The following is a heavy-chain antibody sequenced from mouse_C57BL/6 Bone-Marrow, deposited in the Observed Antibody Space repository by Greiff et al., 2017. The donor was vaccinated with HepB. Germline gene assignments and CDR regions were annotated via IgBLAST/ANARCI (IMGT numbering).Heavy chain of an antibody. CDR1: GFNIKDDY. CDR3: TTFFYYYGSSYAWFAY. V-gene: IGHV14-4*01. Sequence: VQLQQSGAELVRPGASVKLSCTASGFNIKDDYMHWVKQRPEQGLEWIGWIDPENGDTEYASKFQGKATITADTSSNTAYLQLSSLTSEDTAVYYCTTFFYYYGSSYAWFAYWGQGTLVTVSA. D-gene: IGHD1-1*01. CDR2: IDPENGDT. J-gene: IGHJ3*01.